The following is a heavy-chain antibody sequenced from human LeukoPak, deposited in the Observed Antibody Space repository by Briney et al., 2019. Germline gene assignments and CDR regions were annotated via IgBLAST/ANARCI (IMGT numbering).Heavy chain of an antibody. Sequence: SQTLSLTCAVSGVSISSGGYSWSWIRQPPGKGLEWIGYIYHSGSTYYNPSLKSRVTISVDRSKNQFSLKLSSVTAADTAVYYCARARHDILTGYLNWFDPWGQGTLVTVSS. V-gene: IGHV4-30-2*01. CDR2: IYHSGST. J-gene: IGHJ5*02. CDR3: ARARHDILTGYLNWFDP. CDR1: GVSISSGGYS. D-gene: IGHD3-9*01.